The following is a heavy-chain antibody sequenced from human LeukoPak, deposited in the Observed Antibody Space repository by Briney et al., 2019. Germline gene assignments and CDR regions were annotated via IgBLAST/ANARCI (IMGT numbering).Heavy chain of an antibody. V-gene: IGHV3-9*01. Sequence: QPGGSLRLSCAASGFTFDDYAMHWVRQAPGKGLEWVSGISWNSGSIGYADSVKGRFTISRDNAKNSLYLQMNSLRAEDTALYYCAKGLIILTGYDYGMDVWGQGTTVTVSS. CDR3: AKGLIILTGYDYGMDV. D-gene: IGHD3-9*01. J-gene: IGHJ6*02. CDR2: ISWNSGSI. CDR1: GFTFDDYA.